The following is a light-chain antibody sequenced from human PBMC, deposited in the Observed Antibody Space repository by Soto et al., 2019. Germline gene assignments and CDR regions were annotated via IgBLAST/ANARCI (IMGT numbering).Light chain of an antibody. CDR1: QSISSSY. V-gene: IGKV3-20*01. J-gene: IGKJ3*01. Sequence: EIVLTQSPGTLSLSPGERATLSCRASQSISSSYLAWYQQKPGQAPRLLISGTSSRATGIPDRWSGNGSGTDFILTISRLEPEDVAVYYCQQYGGSPPVTFGPGTKVDIK. CDR3: QQYGGSPPVT. CDR2: GTS.